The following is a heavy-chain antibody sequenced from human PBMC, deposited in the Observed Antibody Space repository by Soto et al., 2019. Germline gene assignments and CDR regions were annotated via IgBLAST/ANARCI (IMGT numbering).Heavy chain of an antibody. CDR2: FYSGVTT. J-gene: IGHJ4*02. Sequence: EEQLVESGGGLIQPGGSLRLSCAASGFTVRTNYMSWVRQAPGKGLEWVSVFYSGVTTYYADSVKGRFTISVDSSKNTVHLQMNSLRAEDTALYYCAKSYSSNWYDYFNYWGQGTLVTVSS. V-gene: IGHV3-53*01. CDR1: GFTVRTNY. D-gene: IGHD6-13*01. CDR3: AKSYSSNWYDYFNY.